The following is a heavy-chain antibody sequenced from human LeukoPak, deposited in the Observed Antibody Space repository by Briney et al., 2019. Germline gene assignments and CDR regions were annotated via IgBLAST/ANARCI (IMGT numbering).Heavy chain of an antibody. V-gene: IGHV4-59*01. CDR1: GGSISSYD. CDR3: ARAPRYSGSYYARKFYFDY. D-gene: IGHD1-26*01. CDR2: IYNSGIT. J-gene: IGHJ4*02. Sequence: AETLSLTCIVSGGSISSYDWSWIRQPPRKGLEWIGYIYNSGITNHNPALKSRVTISVDTSKNQFSLKLSSVTAADTAVYYCARAPRYSGSYYARKFYFDYWGQGTLVTVSS.